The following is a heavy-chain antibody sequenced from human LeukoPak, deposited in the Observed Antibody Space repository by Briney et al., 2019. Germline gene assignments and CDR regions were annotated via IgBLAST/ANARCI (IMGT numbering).Heavy chain of an antibody. D-gene: IGHD3-10*01. Sequence: KPSETLSLTCAVSGGSISSGGYSWSWIRQPPGKGLEWIGYIYHSGSTFYNPSLKSRVTISVDRSKNQFSLKLSSVTAADTAVYYCARIKSGSGSYYNVPYNWFDPWGQGTLVTASS. V-gene: IGHV4-30-2*01. CDR3: ARIKSGSGSYYNVPYNWFDP. CDR2: IYHSGST. CDR1: GGSISSGGYS. J-gene: IGHJ5*02.